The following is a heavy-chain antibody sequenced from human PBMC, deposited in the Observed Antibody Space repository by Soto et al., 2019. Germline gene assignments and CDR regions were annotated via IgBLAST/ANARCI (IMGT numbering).Heavy chain of an antibody. CDR2: ISWNSGSI. Sequence: EVQLVESGGGLVQPGRSLRLSCAASGFNFDDYAMHWVRQATGKGLEWVSGISWNSGSIGYADSVKGRFTISRDNAKNSLYLQMNSLRAEDTALYYCATDFHDILTGYLDYWGQGTLVTVSS. D-gene: IGHD3-9*01. CDR1: GFNFDDYA. J-gene: IGHJ4*02. CDR3: ATDFHDILTGYLDY. V-gene: IGHV3-9*01.